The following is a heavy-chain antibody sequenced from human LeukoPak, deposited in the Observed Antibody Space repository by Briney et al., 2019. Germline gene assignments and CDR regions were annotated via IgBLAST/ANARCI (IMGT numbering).Heavy chain of an antibody. V-gene: IGHV1-8*01. CDR2: MSPNSGDT. Sequence: ASVKVSCKASGYTFTSYDFNWVRQATGQRPEWMGWMSPNSGDTGHAQKFQDRVTMTRNTSISTAYMELSSLRSDDTAVYYCARGPPNWGYDYWGPGTLVTVSS. D-gene: IGHD7-27*01. CDR1: GYTFTSYD. J-gene: IGHJ4*02. CDR3: ARGPPNWGYDY.